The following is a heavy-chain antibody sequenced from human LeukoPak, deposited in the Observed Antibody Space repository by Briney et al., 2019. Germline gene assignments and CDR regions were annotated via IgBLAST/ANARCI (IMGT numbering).Heavy chain of an antibody. Sequence: ASVKVSCKASGYTFTSYGISWVRQAPGQGLEWMGWISAYNGNTNYAQKLQGRVIMTTDTSTSTAYMELRSLRSEDTAVYYCATERFLEWFYWGQGTLVTVSS. CDR3: ATERFLEWFY. J-gene: IGHJ4*02. V-gene: IGHV1-18*01. CDR1: GYTFTSYG. CDR2: ISAYNGNT. D-gene: IGHD3-3*01.